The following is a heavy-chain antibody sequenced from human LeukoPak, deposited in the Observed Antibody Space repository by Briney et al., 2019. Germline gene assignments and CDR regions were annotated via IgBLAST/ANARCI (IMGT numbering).Heavy chain of an antibody. CDR3: ATYSGVWDLLN. CDR2: IYPGDSDT. D-gene: IGHD1-26*01. J-gene: IGHJ4*02. CDR1: GYSFSNCW. V-gene: IGHV5-51*01. Sequence: GESLKISCKGSGYSFSNCWIGWVRQMPGKGLEWMGIIYPGDSDTRYSPSFQGHVTISADNSISTAYLQWSSLKASDTAMYYCATYSGVWDLLNWGQGTLVAVSS.